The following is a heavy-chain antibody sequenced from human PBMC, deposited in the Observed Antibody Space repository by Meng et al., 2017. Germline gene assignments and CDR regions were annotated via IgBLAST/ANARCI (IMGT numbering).Heavy chain of an antibody. Sequence: QLQQSGPALVKPSQTLSLICALSGDSVSSNSAAWNWIRQSPSRGLEWLGRAYYRSKWYHDYAESVKSRISIDPDTSKNQFSLQLRSVTPEDSAVYYCARGSYSFDSWGQRTLVTVSS. V-gene: IGHV6-1*01. D-gene: IGHD1-26*01. CDR3: ARGSYSFDS. J-gene: IGHJ4*02. CDR2: AYYRSKWYH. CDR1: GDSVSSNSAA.